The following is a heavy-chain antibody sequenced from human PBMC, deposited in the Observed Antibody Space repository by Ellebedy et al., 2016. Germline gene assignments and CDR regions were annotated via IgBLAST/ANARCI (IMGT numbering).Heavy chain of an antibody. Sequence: SSVKVSCXASGGTFSSYAISWVRQAPGQGLEWMGRIIPILGIANYAQKFQGRVTITADKSTSTAYMELSSLRSEDTAVYYCASPPEMATNGYWGQGTLVTVSS. CDR2: IIPILGIA. CDR1: GGTFSSYA. D-gene: IGHD5-24*01. J-gene: IGHJ4*02. V-gene: IGHV1-69*04. CDR3: ASPPEMATNGY.